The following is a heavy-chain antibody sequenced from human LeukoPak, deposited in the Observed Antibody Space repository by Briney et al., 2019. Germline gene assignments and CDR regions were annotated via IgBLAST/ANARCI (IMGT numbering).Heavy chain of an antibody. J-gene: IGHJ4*02. Sequence: SETLSLTCTVSDGFITNYDWSWVRQPPGKGLEFIGHVHYSGTADYNPSLKSRVTISIDTSKKHFFLKFKSVTAADTAVYYCARGYGDFRVEGRYFHSWGQGTLVTVSS. CDR2: VHYSGTA. V-gene: IGHV4-59*01. D-gene: IGHD4-17*01. CDR3: ARGYGDFRVEGRYFHS. CDR1: DGFITNYD.